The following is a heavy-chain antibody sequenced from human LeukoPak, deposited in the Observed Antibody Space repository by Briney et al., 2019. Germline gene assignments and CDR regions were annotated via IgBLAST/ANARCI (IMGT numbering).Heavy chain of an antibody. CDR1: GGSLSSYY. CDR3: ARDNPQHDYGDYGGAFDI. V-gene: IGHV4-59*12. CDR2: IYYSGST. Sequence: SETLSLTCTVSGGSLSSYYWSWIRQPPGKGLEWIGYIYYSGSTNYNPSLKSRVTISVDTSKNQFSLKLSSVTAADTAVYYCARDNPQHDYGDYGGAFDIWGQGTMVTVSS. D-gene: IGHD4-17*01. J-gene: IGHJ3*02.